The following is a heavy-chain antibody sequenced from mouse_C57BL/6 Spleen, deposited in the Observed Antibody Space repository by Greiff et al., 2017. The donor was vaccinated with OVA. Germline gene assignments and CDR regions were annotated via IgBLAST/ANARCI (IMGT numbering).Heavy chain of an antibody. V-gene: IGHV5-6*01. Sequence: EVMLVESGGDLVKPGGSLKLSCAASGFTFSSYGMSWVRQTPDKRLEWVATISSGGSYTYYPDSVKGRFTISRDNAKNTLYLQMSSLKSEDTAMYYCARQGQLSDAMDYWGQGTSVTVSS. CDR1: GFTFSSYG. CDR2: ISSGGSYT. CDR3: ARQGQLSDAMDY. D-gene: IGHD3-3*01. J-gene: IGHJ4*01.